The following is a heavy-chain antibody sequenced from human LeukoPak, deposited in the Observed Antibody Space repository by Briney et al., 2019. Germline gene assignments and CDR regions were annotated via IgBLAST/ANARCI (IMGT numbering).Heavy chain of an antibody. CDR2: IYSGGST. J-gene: IGHJ4*02. D-gene: IGHD3-22*01. Sequence: PGGSLRLSCAASEFSVGSNYMTWVRQAPGKGLEWVSLIYSGGSTYYADSVKGRFTTSRDNSKNTLYLQMNSLRAEDTAVYYCAKLLYYYDSSQPYWGQGTLVTVSS. CDR1: EFSVGSNY. V-gene: IGHV3-66*04. CDR3: AKLLYYYDSSQPY.